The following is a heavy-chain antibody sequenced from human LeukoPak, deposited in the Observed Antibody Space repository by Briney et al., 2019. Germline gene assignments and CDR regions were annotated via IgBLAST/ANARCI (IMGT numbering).Heavy chain of an antibody. CDR1: GYSISSGYY. V-gene: IGHV4-38-2*02. CDR3: ARARGGYGDYRFDY. Sequence: SETLSLTCTVSGYSISSGYYWGWIRQPPGKGLEWIGSIYYSGSTYYNPSLKSRVTISVDTSKNQFSLKLSSVTAADTAVYYCARARGGYGDYRFDYWGQGTLVTVSS. CDR2: IYYSGST. J-gene: IGHJ4*02. D-gene: IGHD4-17*01.